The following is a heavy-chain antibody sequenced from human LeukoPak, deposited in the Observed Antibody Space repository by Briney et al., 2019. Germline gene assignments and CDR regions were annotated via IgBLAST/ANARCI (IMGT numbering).Heavy chain of an antibody. D-gene: IGHD7-27*01. Sequence: PGGSLRLSCAASGFTFSSYAMSWVRQAPGKGLEWVSAISGSGGSTYYADSVEGRFTISRDNSKNTLYLQMNSLRAEDTAVYYCAKGGELGYYFDYWGQGTLVTVSS. V-gene: IGHV3-23*01. CDR1: GFTFSSYA. CDR3: AKGGELGYYFDY. CDR2: ISGSGGST. J-gene: IGHJ4*02.